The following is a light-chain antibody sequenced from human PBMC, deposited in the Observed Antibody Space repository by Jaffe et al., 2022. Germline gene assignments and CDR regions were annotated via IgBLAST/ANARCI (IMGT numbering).Light chain of an antibody. J-gene: IGKJ2*01. Sequence: EIVLTQSPGTLSLSPGERATLSCKASQSVSSTYLAWYQQKPGQAPRLLIYGASGRATGIPDRFTGSGSGTDFTLTISRLEPEDFAVYYCQQYGRSPPGYTFGQGTKLEIK. CDR2: GAS. CDR3: QQYGRSPPGYT. V-gene: IGKV3-20*01. CDR1: QSVSSTY.